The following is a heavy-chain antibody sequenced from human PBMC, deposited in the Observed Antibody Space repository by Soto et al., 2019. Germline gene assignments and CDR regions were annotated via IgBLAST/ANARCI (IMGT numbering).Heavy chain of an antibody. Sequence: GGSLRLSCAASGLTFSSYATSWVRQAPGKGLEWISSISDTGGNTYYADSMKGRFTISRDNSKNTLYLQMNSLRAEDTAEYYCAIAGPNSHERNYFNHWGQGTLVTVSS. J-gene: IGHJ4*02. CDR2: ISDTGGNT. CDR3: AIAGPNSHERNYFNH. CDR1: GLTFSSYA. D-gene: IGHD1-26*01. V-gene: IGHV3-23*01.